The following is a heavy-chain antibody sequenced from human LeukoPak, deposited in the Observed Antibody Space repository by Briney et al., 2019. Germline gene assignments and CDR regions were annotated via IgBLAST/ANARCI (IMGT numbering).Heavy chain of an antibody. J-gene: IGHJ6*03. CDR2: IRYDGSNK. CDR3: AKDYGYYYGSGSSDYMDV. V-gene: IGHV3-30*02. D-gene: IGHD3-10*01. Sequence: PGGSLRLSCAASGFTFSSYGMHWVRQAPGKGLEWVAFIRYDGSNKYYADSVKGRFTISRDNSKNTLYLQMNSLRAEDTAVYYCAKDYGYYYGSGSSDYMDVWGKGTTVTISS. CDR1: GFTFSSYG.